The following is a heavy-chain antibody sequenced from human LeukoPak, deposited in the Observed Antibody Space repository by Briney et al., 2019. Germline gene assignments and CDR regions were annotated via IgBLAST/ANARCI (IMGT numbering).Heavy chain of an antibody. CDR1: GYTFTSYY. Sequence: ASVKVSCKASGYTFTSYYMHWVRQAPGQGLEWMGWINPNSGGTNYAQKFQGRVTMTRDTSISTAYMELSRLRSDDTAVYYCARVRGTDSSGYDAFDIWGQGTMVTVSS. D-gene: IGHD3-22*01. CDR2: INPNSGGT. CDR3: ARVRGTDSSGYDAFDI. J-gene: IGHJ3*02. V-gene: IGHV1-2*02.